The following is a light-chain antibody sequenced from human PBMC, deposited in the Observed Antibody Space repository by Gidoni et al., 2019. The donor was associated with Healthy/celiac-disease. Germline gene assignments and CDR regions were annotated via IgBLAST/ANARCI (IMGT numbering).Light chain of an antibody. CDR3: QQYGSSPR. Sequence: EIVLTQSPGTLSLSPGERATLSCRASQSVSRSYVAWYQQKPGQAPRLLMYGASSRATGIPDRFSGSGSGTDFTLTISRLEPEDFAVYYCQQYGSSPRFGPGTKVDIK. J-gene: IGKJ3*01. CDR2: GAS. V-gene: IGKV3-20*01. CDR1: QSVSRSY.